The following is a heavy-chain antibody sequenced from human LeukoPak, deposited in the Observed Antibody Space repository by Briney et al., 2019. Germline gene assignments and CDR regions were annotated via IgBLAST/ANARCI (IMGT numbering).Heavy chain of an antibody. CDR1: GGSISSYY. J-gene: IGHJ4*02. CDR2: IFYSGST. D-gene: IGHD6-13*01. V-gene: IGHV4-59*01. CDR3: ARGGLGYSSSWYYFDY. Sequence: PSETLSLTCTVSGGSISSYYWSWIRQPPGKGLEWIGYIFYSGSTNYNPSLKSRVTISVDTSKNQFSLQLNSLTTADTAVYYCARGGLGYSSSWYYFDYWGQGALVTVSS.